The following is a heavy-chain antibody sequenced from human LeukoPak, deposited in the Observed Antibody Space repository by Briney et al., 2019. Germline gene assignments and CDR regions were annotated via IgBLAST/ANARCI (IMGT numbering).Heavy chain of an antibody. Sequence: SETLSLTCTVSDASISSYYWSWIRQPAGKGLEWIGYIYYSGSTNYNPSLKSRVTISVDTSKNQFSLKLSSVTAADTAVYYCARGSFDYGDYAGGFHFDYWGQGTLVTVSS. CDR3: ARGSFDYGDYAGGFHFDY. V-gene: IGHV4-59*01. J-gene: IGHJ4*02. D-gene: IGHD4-17*01. CDR1: DASISSYY. CDR2: IYYSGST.